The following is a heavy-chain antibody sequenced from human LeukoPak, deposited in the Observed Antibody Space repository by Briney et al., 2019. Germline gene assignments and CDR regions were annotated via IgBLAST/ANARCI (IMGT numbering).Heavy chain of an antibody. CDR1: GLTFSSHW. J-gene: IGHJ5*02. CDR3: ARGGGSYGWFDP. V-gene: IGHV3-74*01. Sequence: GGSLRLSCAASGLTFSSHWMHWVRQAPGKGLVWVSRITNDGSSTTYADSVKGRFTISRDSAKNTLYLQMNSLRAEDTAVYYCARGGGSYGWFDPWGQGTLVTVSS. D-gene: IGHD3-16*01. CDR2: ITNDGSST.